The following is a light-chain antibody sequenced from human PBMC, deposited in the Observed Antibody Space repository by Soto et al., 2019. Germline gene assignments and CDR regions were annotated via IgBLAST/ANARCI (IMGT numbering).Light chain of an antibody. CDR1: SGSVSTSYY. CDR3: VLYVGSGISV. V-gene: IGLV8-61*01. CDR2: STN. Sequence: QTVVTQEPSFSVSPGGTVTLTCGLSSGSVSTSYYPSWYQQTPGQAPRTLIYSTNTRSSGVPDRFSGSILGNKAALTITGAQADDESDYYCVLYVGSGISVFGGRTKVTVL. J-gene: IGLJ3*02.